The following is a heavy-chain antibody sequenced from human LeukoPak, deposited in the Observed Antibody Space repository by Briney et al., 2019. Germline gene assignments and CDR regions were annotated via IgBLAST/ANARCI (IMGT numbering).Heavy chain of an antibody. CDR3: ARGLIAAAGNTNYFDS. Sequence: GGSLRLSCAAFGFTVSSNYMSWVRQAPGEGLEWVSVIYAGGTIYYADFVKGRFTISRDNSKNTLFPQMNSLSADDTAVYYCARGLIAAAGNTNYFDSWGQGILVTVSS. D-gene: IGHD6-13*01. CDR1: GFTVSSNY. CDR2: IYAGGTI. J-gene: IGHJ4*01. V-gene: IGHV3-66*01.